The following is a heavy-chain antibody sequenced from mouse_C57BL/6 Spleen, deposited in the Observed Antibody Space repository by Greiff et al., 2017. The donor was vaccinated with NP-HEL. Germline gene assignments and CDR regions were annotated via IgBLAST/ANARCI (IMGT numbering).Heavy chain of an antibody. D-gene: IGHD2-3*01. V-gene: IGHV1-81*01. CDR2: IYPRSGNT. CDR1: GSTFTSYG. CDR3: ARKDDGYYWFAY. J-gene: IGHJ3*01. Sequence: VQLQQSGAELARPGASVKLSCKASGSTFTSYGISWVKQSTGQGLEWIGEIYPRSGNTSYNEKFKGKATLTADKSSSTAYMELRSLTSEDSAVYFCARKDDGYYWFAYWGQGTLVTVAA.